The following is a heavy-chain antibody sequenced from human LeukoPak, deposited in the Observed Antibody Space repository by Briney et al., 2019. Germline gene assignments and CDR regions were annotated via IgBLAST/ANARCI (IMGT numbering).Heavy chain of an antibody. CDR1: GFTFSSYG. CDR3: ATAGYSSGWYPDY. J-gene: IGHJ4*02. V-gene: IGHV3-33*01. CDR2: IWYDGSNK. Sequence: GRSLRLSCAASGFTFSSYGMHGVRQAPGKGLEWVAVIWYDGSNKYYADSVKGRFTISRDNSKNTLYLQMNSLRAEDTAVYYCATAGYSSGWYPDYWGQGTLVTVSS. D-gene: IGHD6-19*01.